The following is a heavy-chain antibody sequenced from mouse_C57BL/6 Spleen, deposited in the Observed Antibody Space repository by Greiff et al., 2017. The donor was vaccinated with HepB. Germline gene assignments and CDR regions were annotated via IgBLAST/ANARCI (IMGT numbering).Heavy chain of an antibody. D-gene: IGHD2-1*01. Sequence: VKLQQSGAELVKPGASVKLSCKASGYTFTSYWMHWVKQRPGQGLEWIGMIHPNSGSTNYNEKFKSKATLTLDKSSSTAYMQLSSLTSEDSAVYYCARSLSTMVTGWYFDVWGTGTTVTVSS. CDR2: IHPNSGST. J-gene: IGHJ1*03. CDR1: GYTFTSYW. CDR3: ARSLSTMVTGWYFDV. V-gene: IGHV1-64*01.